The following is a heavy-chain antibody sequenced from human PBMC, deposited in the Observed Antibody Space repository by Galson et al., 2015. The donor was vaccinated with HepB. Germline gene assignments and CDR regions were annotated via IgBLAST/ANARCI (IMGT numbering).Heavy chain of an antibody. J-gene: IGHJ4*02. CDR3: ATALGIVGAPYFDY. CDR2: FDPEDGET. CDR1: GYTLTELS. Sequence: SCKVSGYTLTELSMHWVRQAPGKGLEWMGGFDPEDGETIYAQKFQGRVTMTEDTSTDTAYMELSSLRSEDTAVYYCATALGIVGAPYFDYWGQGTLVTVSS. V-gene: IGHV1-24*01. D-gene: IGHD1-26*01.